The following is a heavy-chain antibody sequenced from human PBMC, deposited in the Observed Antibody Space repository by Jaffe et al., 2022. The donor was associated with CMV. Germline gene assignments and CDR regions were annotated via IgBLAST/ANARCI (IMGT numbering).Heavy chain of an antibody. CDR3: AKADGYYYDSSGYYSSGYYFDY. D-gene: IGHD3-22*01. Sequence: EVQLVESGGGLVQPGGSLRLSCAASGFTFSSYAMSWVRQAPGKGLEWVSAISGSGGSTYYADSVKGRFTISRDNSKNTLYLQMNSLRAEDTAVYYCAKADGYYYDSSGYYSSGYYFDYWGQGTLVTVSS. CDR2: ISGSGGST. V-gene: IGHV3-23*04. J-gene: IGHJ4*02. CDR1: GFTFSSYA.